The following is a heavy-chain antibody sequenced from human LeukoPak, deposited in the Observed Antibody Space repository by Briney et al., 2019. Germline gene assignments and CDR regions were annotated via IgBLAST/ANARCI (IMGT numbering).Heavy chain of an antibody. CDR1: GGTFISYA. D-gene: IGHD2-15*01. CDR2: IIPILGIA. CDR3: ARDPWCY. J-gene: IGHJ4*02. V-gene: IGHV1-69*04. Sequence: SVKDSCKASGGTFISYAISWVRHAPGQGLEWMVRIIPILGIANYAQKFQGRVTITADKTTSTAYMELSSLRSEATAVYYCARDPWCYWGQGTLVTVSS.